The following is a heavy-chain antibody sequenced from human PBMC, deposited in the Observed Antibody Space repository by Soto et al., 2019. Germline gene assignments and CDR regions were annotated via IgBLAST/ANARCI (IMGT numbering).Heavy chain of an antibody. V-gene: IGHV3-23*01. Sequence: PWGSLRLSCAASGFTFSSYAMSWVRQAPGKGLEWVSAISGSGGSTYYADSVKGRFTISRDNSKNTLYLQMNSLRAEDTAVYYCAKARTTTYYDILTGYYTRSSLGQGTLVTVSS. D-gene: IGHD3-9*01. CDR3: AKARTTTYYDILTGYYTRSS. CDR1: GFTFSSYA. J-gene: IGHJ5*02. CDR2: ISGSGGST.